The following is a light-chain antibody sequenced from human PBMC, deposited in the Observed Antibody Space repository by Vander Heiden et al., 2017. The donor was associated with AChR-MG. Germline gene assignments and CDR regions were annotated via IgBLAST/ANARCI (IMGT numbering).Light chain of an antibody. CDR3: RQGLQTPMT. V-gene: IGKV2-28*01. J-gene: IGKJ1*01. CDR1: QSLRYSSGYNY. CDR2: LGS. Sequence: DIVMTQTPLSLPVTPGEPASISCRSSQSLRYSSGYNYIDWYRQKPGQSPQLLIYLGSNRASGVPDRFSGNGSGTDFTLKISRVEAEDVGMYYCRQGLQTPMTFGQGTKVEIK.